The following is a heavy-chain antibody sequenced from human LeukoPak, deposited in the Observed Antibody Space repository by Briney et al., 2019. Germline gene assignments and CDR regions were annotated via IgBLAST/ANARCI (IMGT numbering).Heavy chain of an antibody. CDR2: ISGSGGRT. J-gene: IGHJ4*02. D-gene: IGHD6-13*01. V-gene: IGHV3-23*01. Sequence: GGSLRLSCAASGFTFSSYAMSWVRQAPGKGLEWVSTISGSGGRTYYADSVKGRFTISRDNSKNTLYLQMNSLRAEDTAVYYCAKEGSSWYEGYFDYWGQGTLVTVSS. CDR1: GFTFSSYA. CDR3: AKEGSSWYEGYFDY.